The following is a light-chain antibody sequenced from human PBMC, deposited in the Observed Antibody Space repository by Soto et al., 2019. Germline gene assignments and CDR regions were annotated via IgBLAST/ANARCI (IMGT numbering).Light chain of an antibody. CDR3: KKRSNGPIS. J-gene: IGKJ5*01. Sequence: SPATLSLSPGERATLSCRASQSVSSYLAWYQQKPGQAPRLLIYDASNKATGIPARFSGSGSGTDFTLTISSLEPEDFAVYYCKKRSNGPISVGQGTRLEIK. V-gene: IGKV3-11*01. CDR2: DAS. CDR1: QSVSSY.